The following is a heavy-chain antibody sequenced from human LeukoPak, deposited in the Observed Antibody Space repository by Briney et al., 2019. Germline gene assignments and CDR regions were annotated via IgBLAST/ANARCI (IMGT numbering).Heavy chain of an antibody. Sequence: ASVKASCKASGYTFTSYGISWVRQAPGQGLEWMGWISAYNGNTNYAQKLQGRVTMTTDTSTSTAYMELRSLRSDDTAVYYCARVGVGIAARRPNDYGGQGTLVTVSS. CDR2: ISAYNGNT. V-gene: IGHV1-18*01. CDR1: GYTFTSYG. D-gene: IGHD6-6*01. J-gene: IGHJ4*02. CDR3: ARVGVGIAARRPNDY.